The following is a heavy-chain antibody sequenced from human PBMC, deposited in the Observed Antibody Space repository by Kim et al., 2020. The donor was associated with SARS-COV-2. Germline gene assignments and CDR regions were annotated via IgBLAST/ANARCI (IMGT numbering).Heavy chain of an antibody. V-gene: IGHV1-18*04. D-gene: IGHD2-15*01. J-gene: IGHJ6*02. CDR2: ISGYNDNI. Sequence: SVKVSCKASGYTFNNYGINWVRQAPGQGLEWMGWISGYNDNINYAQKFPGRVTMTADTSTTTAYMELRSLRSDDTAVYYCAREGYCSGGRCYRPTDYSYYGMDVWGQGTTVTVSS. CDR1: GYTFNNYG. CDR3: AREGYCSGGRCYRPTDYSYYGMDV.